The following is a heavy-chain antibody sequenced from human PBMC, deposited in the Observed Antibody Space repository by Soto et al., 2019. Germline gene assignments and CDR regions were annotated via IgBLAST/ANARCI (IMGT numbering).Heavy chain of an antibody. CDR2: ISAYNGNT. V-gene: IGHV1-18*01. D-gene: IGHD3-3*01. CDR1: GYTFPSYG. Sequence: ASVKVSCKASGYTFPSYGISWVRQAPGQGLEWMGWISAYNGNTNYAQKLQGRVTMTTDTSTSTAYMELRSLRSDDTAVYYCAREDDFWSGYYWFDPWGQGTLVTVSS. J-gene: IGHJ5*02. CDR3: AREDDFWSGYYWFDP.